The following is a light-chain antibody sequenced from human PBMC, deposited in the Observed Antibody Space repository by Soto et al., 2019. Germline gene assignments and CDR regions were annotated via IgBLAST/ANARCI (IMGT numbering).Light chain of an antibody. CDR1: SSDVGSYNL. V-gene: IGLV2-23*01. J-gene: IGLJ1*01. CDR2: EGS. Sequence: SALTQPASVSGSPGQSITISCTGTSSDVGSYNLVSWYQQHPGKAPKLMIYEGSKRPSGVSNRFSGSKSGNTASLTISGLQAEDEADYYCFSYAGSSVYVFGTGTKLTVL. CDR3: FSYAGSSVYV.